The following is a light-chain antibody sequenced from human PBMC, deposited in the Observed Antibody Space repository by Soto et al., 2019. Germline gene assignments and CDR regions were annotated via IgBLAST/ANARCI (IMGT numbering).Light chain of an antibody. Sequence: NFMLTQPHSVSESPGKTVTISCTRNSGSIAGDYVQWFQQRPGSAPTTVIYEDNKRPSGVPDRFSGSIDSSSNSASLTISGLKTEDEADYYCQSSDGSNPVIFGGGTKLTVL. V-gene: IGLV6-57*04. CDR3: QSSDGSNPVI. CDR1: SGSIAGDY. J-gene: IGLJ2*01. CDR2: EDN.